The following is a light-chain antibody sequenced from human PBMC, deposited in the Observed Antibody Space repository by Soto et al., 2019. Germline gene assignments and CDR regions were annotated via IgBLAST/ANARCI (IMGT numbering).Light chain of an antibody. CDR3: QVWDSSSDHLVV. CDR1: NIGSNS. V-gene: IGLV3-21*04. Sequence: SYELTQPPSVSVAPGKTARITCGGNNIGSNSVHWYQQKPGQAPVLVIYYDSDRPSGIPERFSGSNSGNTATLTISRVEAGDEADYYCQVWDSSSDHLVVFGRGTKLTVL. CDR2: YDS. J-gene: IGLJ2*01.